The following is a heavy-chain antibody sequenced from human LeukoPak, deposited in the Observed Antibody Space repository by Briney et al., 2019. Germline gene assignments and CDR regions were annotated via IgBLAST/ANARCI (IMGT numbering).Heavy chain of an antibody. CDR3: ARESITMVRGVIHRGVDY. J-gene: IGHJ4*02. D-gene: IGHD3-10*01. CDR1: GGTFSSYA. CDR2: IIPIFGTA. V-gene: IGHV1-69*06. Sequence: SVKVSCKASGGTFSSYAISWVRQAPGQGLEWMGGIIPIFGTANYAQKFQGRVTVTADKSTSTAYMELSSLRSEDTAVYYCARESITMVRGVIHRGVDYWGQGTLVTVSS.